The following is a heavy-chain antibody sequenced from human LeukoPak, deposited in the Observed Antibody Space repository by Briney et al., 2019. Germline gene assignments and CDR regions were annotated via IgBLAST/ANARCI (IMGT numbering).Heavy chain of an antibody. J-gene: IGHJ4*02. CDR3: ARGAIPARLGY. Sequence: PSETLSLTCAVYGGSFSGYYWSWIRQPPEKGLEWIGEINHSGSTNYNPSLKSRVTISVDTSKNQFSLKLSPVTAADTAVYYCARGAIPARLGYWGQGTLVTVSS. CDR1: GGSFSGYY. D-gene: IGHD2-2*01. CDR2: INHSGST. V-gene: IGHV4-34*01.